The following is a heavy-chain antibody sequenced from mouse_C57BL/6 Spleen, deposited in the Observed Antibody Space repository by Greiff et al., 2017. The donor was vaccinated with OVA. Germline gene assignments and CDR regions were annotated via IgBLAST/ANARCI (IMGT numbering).Heavy chain of an antibody. CDR2: INYDGSST. J-gene: IGHJ4*01. Sequence: EVQLVESEGGLVQPGSSMKLSCTASGFTFSDYYMAWVRQVPEKGLEWVANINYDGSSTYYLDSLKSRFIISRDNAKNILYLQMSSLKSEDTATYYCARRNWEVAMDYWGQGTSVTVSS. D-gene: IGHD4-1*02. V-gene: IGHV5-16*02. CDR1: GFTFSDYY. CDR3: ARRNWEVAMDY.